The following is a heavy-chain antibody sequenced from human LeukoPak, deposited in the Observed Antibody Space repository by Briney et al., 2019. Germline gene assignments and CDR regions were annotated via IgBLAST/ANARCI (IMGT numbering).Heavy chain of an antibody. D-gene: IGHD6-13*01. V-gene: IGHV3-21*01. J-gene: IGHJ3*02. CDR2: ISSSSSYI. CDR1: GFTFSSYS. CDR3: ARSIAAAGYDVFDI. Sequence: PGGSLRLSCAASGFTFSSYSMNWVRQAPGKGMEWVSSISSSSSYIYYANSVKGRFTISRDNAKNSLYLQMNSLRAEDTAVYYCARSIAAAGYDVFDIGGKGTMVTVSS.